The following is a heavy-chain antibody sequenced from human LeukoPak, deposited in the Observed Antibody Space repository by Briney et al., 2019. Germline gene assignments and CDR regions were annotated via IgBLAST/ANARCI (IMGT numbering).Heavy chain of an antibody. D-gene: IGHD2-8*01. CDR3: ATVLGYCTNGVYSLQGRIDY. CDR1: GFTFSSYS. V-gene: IGHV3-48*01. J-gene: IGHJ4*02. Sequence: GSLRLSCAASGFTFSSYSMNWVRQAPGKGLEWVSYISSSSSTIYYADSVKGRFTISRDNAKNSLYLQMNSLRAEDTAVYYCATVLGYCTNGVYSLQGRIDYWGQGTLVTVSS. CDR2: ISSSSSTI.